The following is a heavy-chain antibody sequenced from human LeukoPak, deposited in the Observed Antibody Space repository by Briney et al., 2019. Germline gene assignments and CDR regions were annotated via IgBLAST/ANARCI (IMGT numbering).Heavy chain of an antibody. CDR1: GGSFSGYY. Sequence: PSETLSLTCAVYGGSFSGYYWSWIRQPPGKGLEWIGEINRSGSTNYNPSLKSRVTISVDSSKNQFSLKLSSVTAADTAVYYCARRGIGNWGQGTLVTVSS. J-gene: IGHJ4*02. CDR2: INRSGST. CDR3: ARRGIGN. V-gene: IGHV4-34*01. D-gene: IGHD1-14*01.